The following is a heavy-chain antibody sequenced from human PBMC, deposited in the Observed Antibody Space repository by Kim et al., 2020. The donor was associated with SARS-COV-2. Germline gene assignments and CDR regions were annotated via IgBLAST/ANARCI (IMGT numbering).Heavy chain of an antibody. CDR1: GYSISSGYY. V-gene: IGHV4-38-2*02. Sequence: SETLSLTCTVSGYSISSGYYWGWIRQPPGKGLEWIGSIYHSGSTYYNPSLKSRVTISVDTSKNQFSLKLSSVTAADTAVYYCARYCSSTSCLLYYGMDVWGQGTTVTVSS. CDR2: IYHSGST. J-gene: IGHJ6*02. CDR3: ARYCSSTSCLLYYGMDV. D-gene: IGHD2-2*01.